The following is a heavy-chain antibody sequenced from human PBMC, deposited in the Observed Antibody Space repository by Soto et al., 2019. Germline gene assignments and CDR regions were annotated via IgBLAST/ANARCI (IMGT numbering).Heavy chain of an antibody. CDR1: AASISSYY. Sequence: QVQLQESGPVLVRPSETVSLTCTISAASISSYYWTWIRQSPGKGLEWIGHMNNTEDTKYNPSHNSXLXTXVXXSKNQLSPKLSSLSAADTAIYDGVRHATARHGNAEDWYRERWGRGTLVTVSS. CDR3: VRHATARHGNAEDWYRER. CDR2: MNNTEDT. J-gene: IGHJ2*01. D-gene: IGHD2-15*01. V-gene: IGHV4-59*08.